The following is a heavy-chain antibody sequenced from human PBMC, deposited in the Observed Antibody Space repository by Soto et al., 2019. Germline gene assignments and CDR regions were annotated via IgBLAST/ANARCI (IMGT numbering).Heavy chain of an antibody. Sequence: SETLSLTCTVADDSISRYYSIWIRQPPGKGLEWIGYIYYSGSTNYNPSLKSRVTISVDTSKNQFSLKLTSVTAADTAVYYCAREKGLRGGDVWGQGTTVTVSS. J-gene: IGHJ6*02. CDR1: DDSISRYY. V-gene: IGHV4-59*01. D-gene: IGHD5-12*01. CDR3: AREKGLRGGDV. CDR2: IYYSGST.